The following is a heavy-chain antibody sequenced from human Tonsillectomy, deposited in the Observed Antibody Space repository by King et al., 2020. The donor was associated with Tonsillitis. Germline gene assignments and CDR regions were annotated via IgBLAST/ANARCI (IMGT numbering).Heavy chain of an antibody. CDR1: GFTFGDYY. CDR3: TTVGFSYSSDWTNDY. J-gene: IGHJ4*02. V-gene: IGHV3-11*01. CDR2: ISSAGSTI. D-gene: IGHD6-19*01. Sequence: QLVQSGGGLVKPGGSLRLSCAASGFTFGDYYMSWIRQAPGKGLEWVSYISSAGSTIYYAEFVKGRFTIFRDNAKNLLYLQMNSLRAEDTAVYYCTTVGFSYSSDWTNDYWGQGTLVTVSS.